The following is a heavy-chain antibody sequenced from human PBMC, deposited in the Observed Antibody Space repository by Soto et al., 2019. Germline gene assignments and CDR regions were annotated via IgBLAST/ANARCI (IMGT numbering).Heavy chain of an antibody. CDR3: ARDGITMVRGAPNWFDP. D-gene: IGHD3-10*01. V-gene: IGHV1-3*01. CDR2: INAGNGNT. CDR1: GYTFTSYA. J-gene: IGHJ5*02. Sequence: QVQLVQSGAEVKKPGASVKVSCKASGYTFTSYAMHWVRQAPEQRLEWMGWINAGNGNTKYSQKFQGRVTITRDTSASTAYMELSSLRSEDTAVYYCARDGITMVRGAPNWFDPWGQGTLVTVSS.